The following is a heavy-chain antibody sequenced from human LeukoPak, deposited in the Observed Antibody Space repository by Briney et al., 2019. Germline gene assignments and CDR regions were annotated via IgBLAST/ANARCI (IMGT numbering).Heavy chain of an antibody. CDR1: GFTFSSYG. Sequence: GGSLRLSCAASGFTFSSYGMHWVRQAPGKGLDWVAVISNDGSKKYYADSVKGRFTISRDNSKNTLSPQVSSLRTEDTAVYYCAKDRYSYAFEYSDSWGQGTLVTVSS. J-gene: IGHJ4*02. CDR2: ISNDGSKK. CDR3: AKDRYSYAFEYSDS. V-gene: IGHV3-30*18. D-gene: IGHD5-18*01.